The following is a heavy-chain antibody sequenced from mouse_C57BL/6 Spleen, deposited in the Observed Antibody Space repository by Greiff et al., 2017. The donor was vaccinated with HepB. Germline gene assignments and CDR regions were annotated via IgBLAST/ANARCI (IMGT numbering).Heavy chain of an antibody. CDR3: ARDGGGFYAMDY. J-gene: IGHJ4*01. V-gene: IGHV3-6*01. Sequence: ESGPGLVKPSQSLSLTCSVTGYSITSGYYWNWIRQFPGNKLEWMGYISYDGSNNYNPSLKNRISITRDTSKNQFFLKLNSVTTEDTATYYCARDGGGFYAMDYWGQGTSVTVSS. CDR2: ISYDGSN. CDR1: GYSITSGYY.